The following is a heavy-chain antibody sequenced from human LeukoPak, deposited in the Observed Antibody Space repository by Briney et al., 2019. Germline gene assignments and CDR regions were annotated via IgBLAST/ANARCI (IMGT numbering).Heavy chain of an antibody. Sequence: SETLSLTCAVSGGSISSYYWSWIRQPPGKGLEWIGYIYYSGSTNYNPSLKSRVTISVDTPKNQSSLKLSSVTAADTAVYYCARVTGEGYFDYWGQGTLVTVSS. CDR2: IYYSGST. CDR3: ARVTGEGYFDY. D-gene: IGHD7-27*01. J-gene: IGHJ4*02. V-gene: IGHV4-59*01. CDR1: GGSISSYY.